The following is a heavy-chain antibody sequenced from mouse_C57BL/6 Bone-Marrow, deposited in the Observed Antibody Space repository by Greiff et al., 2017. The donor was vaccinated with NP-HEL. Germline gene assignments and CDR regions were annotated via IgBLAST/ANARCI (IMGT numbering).Heavy chain of an antibody. CDR3: ARETAQAFPLFDY. D-gene: IGHD3-2*02. J-gene: IGHJ2*01. CDR2: IYPSDSET. V-gene: IGHV1-61*01. CDR1: GYTFTSYW. Sequence: VQLQQPGAELVRPGSSVKLSCKASGYTFTSYWMDWVKQRPGQGLEWIGNIYPSDSETNYNQKFKDKATLTVDKSSSTASMQLSSLTSEDSAVYYCARETAQAFPLFDYWGQGTTLTVSS.